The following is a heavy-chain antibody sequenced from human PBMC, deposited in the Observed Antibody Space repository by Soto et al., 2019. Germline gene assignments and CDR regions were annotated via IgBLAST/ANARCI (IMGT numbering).Heavy chain of an antibody. J-gene: IGHJ6*02. CDR3: ARLGGYCSTTTCYGYYAMDV. V-gene: IGHV4-39*01. CDR1: GGSLSSGPYS. CDR2: FSYSGST. D-gene: IGHD2-2*01. Sequence: KPSETLSLTCTVSGGSLSSGPYSWGWIRQPPEKGLEWIGTFSYSGSTYYNPSLESRVTISVDTSKNQFSLKVSSVTAADTAMYYCARLGGYCSTTTCYGYYAMDVWGQGTTVTVSS.